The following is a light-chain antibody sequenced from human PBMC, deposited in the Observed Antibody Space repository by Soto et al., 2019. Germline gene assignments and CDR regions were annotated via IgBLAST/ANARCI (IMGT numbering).Light chain of an antibody. V-gene: IGLV1-40*01. J-gene: IGLJ1*01. CDR3: QSYDSSLTTYV. Sequence: QSVLTPPPSVSEAPGQRVTISCTGTSSDIGAGYDVHWYQQVPGAAPKLLIYANAIRPSGVPDRFSASKSGTSASLAITGLRAEDEADYYCQSYDSSLTTYVFGTGTKVTVL. CDR2: ANA. CDR1: SSDIGAGYD.